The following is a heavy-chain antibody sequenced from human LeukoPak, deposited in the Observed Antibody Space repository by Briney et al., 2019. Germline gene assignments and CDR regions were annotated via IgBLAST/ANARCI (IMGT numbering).Heavy chain of an antibody. CDR2: MSCSSSYR. J-gene: IGHJ5*02. V-gene: IGHV3-21*01. D-gene: IGHD4-11*01. CDR3: ARDRRTVTINWFDP. CDR1: GFTFSSYS. Sequence: PGGCLRLSCAASGFTFSSYSMNWVRQARGKGLEWVSSMSCSSSYRYYADSVKGRFTISRDNAKNSLYLQMNSLRAEDTAVYYCARDRRTVTINWFDPWGQGTLVTVSS.